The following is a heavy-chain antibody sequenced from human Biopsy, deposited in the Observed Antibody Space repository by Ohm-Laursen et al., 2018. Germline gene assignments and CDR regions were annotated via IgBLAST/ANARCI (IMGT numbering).Heavy chain of an antibody. CDR2: IIPMFGTA. Sequence: GASVKVFCKASGGTFINYAISWVRQAPGQGLEWMGGIIPMFGTANYAQMFQGRVTISADESTSTSYMELSSLTTEDTAIYYCARGPHSGSHSCFDYWGRGTLVTVSS. J-gene: IGHJ4*02. CDR3: ARGPHSGSHSCFDY. CDR1: GGTFINYA. V-gene: IGHV1-69*13. D-gene: IGHD1-26*01.